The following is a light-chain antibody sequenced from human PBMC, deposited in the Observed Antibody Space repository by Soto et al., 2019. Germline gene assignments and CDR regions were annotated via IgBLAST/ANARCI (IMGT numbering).Light chain of an antibody. CDR1: QSVSSN. CDR2: GAS. V-gene: IGKV3-15*01. Sequence: EIVMTQSPATLSVSPGERATLSCRASQSVSSNLAWYQQKPGQAPRLLIYGASTTATGIPARFSGSGSGTEFTLTISSLQSEDFAVYYCQQYNNWRYTFGGGTKVEIK. CDR3: QQYNNWRYT. J-gene: IGKJ4*01.